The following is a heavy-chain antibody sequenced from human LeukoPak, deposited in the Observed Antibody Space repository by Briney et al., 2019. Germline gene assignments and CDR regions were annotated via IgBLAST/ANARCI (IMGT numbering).Heavy chain of an antibody. Sequence: PSGTLSLTCAVSGYSINKAYYWVWTRQPPGKGLEWIGSLYHPDSTYYNPSLKSRVTMSVDTSRNQFSLKLSYETAAYSAVKYPASQYDSYFYYDLYLWGTVITVTVSS. CDR3: ASQYDSYFYYDLYL. CDR2: LYHPDST. V-gene: IGHV4-38-2*01. D-gene: IGHD3-22*01. J-gene: IGHJ6*04. CDR1: GYSINKAYY.